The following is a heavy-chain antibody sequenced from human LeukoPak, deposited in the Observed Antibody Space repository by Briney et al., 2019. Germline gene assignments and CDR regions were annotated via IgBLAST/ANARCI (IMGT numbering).Heavy chain of an antibody. Sequence: PGGSLRLSCAASGFTFSSYSMNWVRQAPGKGLEWVSSINSSSSYIYYADSVKGRFNIYRENAKNLLYLQMKSLRAEDTAVYYCARDGRYYDILTGYSRDAFNIWGQGTMVTVSS. D-gene: IGHD3-9*01. CDR2: INSSSSYI. V-gene: IGHV3-21*01. CDR3: ARDGRYYDILTGYSRDAFNI. CDR1: GFTFSSYS. J-gene: IGHJ3*02.